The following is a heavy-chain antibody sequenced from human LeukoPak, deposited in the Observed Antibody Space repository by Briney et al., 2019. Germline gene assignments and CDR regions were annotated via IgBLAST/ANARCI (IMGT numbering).Heavy chain of an antibody. Sequence: PGGSLRLSCAASGFTFTYYSMSLVRQAPGKGLEWVSSINSRGDVTFYTDPVKGRFTISRDNSKNTLYLQMNSLRGEDTAVYCCAKDRPNYYESNGHYYRLNGDYWGQGTLVTVSS. CDR1: GFTFTYYS. CDR3: AKDRPNYYESNGHYYRLNGDY. CDR2: INSRGDVT. D-gene: IGHD3-22*01. V-gene: IGHV3-23*01. J-gene: IGHJ4*02.